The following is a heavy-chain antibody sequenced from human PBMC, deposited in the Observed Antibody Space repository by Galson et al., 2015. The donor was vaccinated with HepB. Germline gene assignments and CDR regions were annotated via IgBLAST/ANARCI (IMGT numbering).Heavy chain of an antibody. CDR1: GYTLTSYA. CDR3: ARDRGGYCSGGSCYWFDP. J-gene: IGHJ5*02. V-gene: IGHV7-4-1*02. D-gene: IGHD2-15*01. Sequence: SVKVSCKASGYTLTSYAMNWVRQAPGQGLEWMGWINTSTGNPTYAQGFTGRFVFSLDASVSTAYLQISSLKAEDTAVYYCARDRGGYCSGGSCYWFDPWGQGTLVTASS. CDR2: INTSTGNP.